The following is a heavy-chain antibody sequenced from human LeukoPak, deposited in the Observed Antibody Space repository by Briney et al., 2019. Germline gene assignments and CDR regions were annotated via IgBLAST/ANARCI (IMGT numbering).Heavy chain of an antibody. CDR3: ARAHSSSWYGNWFDP. J-gene: IGHJ5*02. CDR1: GGSISSYY. D-gene: IGHD6-13*01. V-gene: IGHV4-4*07. CDR2: IYTSGST. Sequence: SETLSLTXTVSGGSISSYYWSWIRQTAGKGLEWIGRIYTSGSTNYNPSLKSRVTMSVDTSKNQFSLKLSSVTAADTAVYYCARAHSSSWYGNWFDPWGQGTLVTVSS.